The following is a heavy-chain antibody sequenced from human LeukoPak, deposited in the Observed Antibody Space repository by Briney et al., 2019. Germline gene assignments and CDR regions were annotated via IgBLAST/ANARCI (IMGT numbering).Heavy chain of an antibody. CDR1: GCSISSYY. V-gene: IGHV4-4*07. CDR3: ARDLGYFDWFDAFDI. CDR2: IYTSGST. Sequence: SETLSLTCTVSGCSISSYYWSWIRQPAGKGLEWIGRIYTSGSTNYNPSLKSRVTMSVDTSKNQFSLKLSSMTAADTAVYYCARDLGYFDWFDAFDIWGQGTMVTVSS. D-gene: IGHD3-9*01. J-gene: IGHJ3*02.